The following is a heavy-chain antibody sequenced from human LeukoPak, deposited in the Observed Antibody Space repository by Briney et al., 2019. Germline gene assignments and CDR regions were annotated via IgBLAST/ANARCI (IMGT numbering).Heavy chain of an antibody. CDR3: ARRDSSGYWTNY. Sequence: SETLSLTYTVSGGSISSSSYYWGWIRQPPGKGLEWIGSIYYSGSTYYNPSLKSRVTISVDTSKNQFSLKLSSVTAADTAVYYCARRDSSGYWTNYWGQGTLVTVSS. V-gene: IGHV4-39*01. CDR2: IYYSGST. D-gene: IGHD6-19*01. CDR1: GGSISSSSYY. J-gene: IGHJ4*02.